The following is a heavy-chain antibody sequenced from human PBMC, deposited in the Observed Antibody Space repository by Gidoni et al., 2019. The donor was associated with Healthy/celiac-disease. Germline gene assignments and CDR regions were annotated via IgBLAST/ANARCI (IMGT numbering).Heavy chain of an antibody. D-gene: IGHD3-22*01. CDR3: AREGYYDSRAFDY. CDR1: GFPFSSYE. Sequence: EVQLLESGGGLVQPGGSLRLSCPASGFPFSSYEMNWVRQAPGKGLEWVSYISSSGSTIYYADSVKGRFTISRDNAKNSLYLQMNSLRAEDTAVYYCAREGYYDSRAFDYWGQGTLVTVSS. J-gene: IGHJ4*02. CDR2: ISSSGSTI. V-gene: IGHV3-48*03.